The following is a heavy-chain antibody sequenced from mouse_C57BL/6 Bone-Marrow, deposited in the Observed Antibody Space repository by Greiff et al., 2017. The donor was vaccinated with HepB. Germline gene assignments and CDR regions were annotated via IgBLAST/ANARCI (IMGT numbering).Heavy chain of an antibody. V-gene: IGHV1-69*01. Sequence: QVQLQQPGAELVMPGASVKLSCKASGYTFTSYWMHWVKQRPGQGLEWIGEIDPSDSYTNYNQKFKGKSTLTVDKSSSTAYMQLSSLTSEDSAVYYCARAGWSTTVPFAYWGQGTLVTVSA. CDR1: GYTFTSYW. CDR2: IDPSDSYT. D-gene: IGHD1-1*01. CDR3: ARAGWSTTVPFAY. J-gene: IGHJ3*01.